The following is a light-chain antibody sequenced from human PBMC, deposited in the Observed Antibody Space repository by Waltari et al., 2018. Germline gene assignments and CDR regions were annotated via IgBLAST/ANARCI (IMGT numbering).Light chain of an antibody. CDR2: GNS. CDR3: QSYDSSLSVLYV. J-gene: IGLJ1*01. V-gene: IGLV1-40*01. Sequence: QSVLTQPPSVSGAPGQRVTISCTGSSSNIGAGYAVPWYQQLPGTAPKLLIYGNSNRPSGVPDRFSGSKSGTSASLAITGLQAEDEADYYCQSYDSSLSVLYVFGTGTKVTVL. CDR1: SSNIGAGYA.